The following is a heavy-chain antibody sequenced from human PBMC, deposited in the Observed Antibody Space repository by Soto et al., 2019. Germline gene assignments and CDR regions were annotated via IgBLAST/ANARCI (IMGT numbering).Heavy chain of an antibody. CDR2: IYYSGST. CDR3: ARAGGDYDVRYYFDY. D-gene: IGHD4-17*01. V-gene: IGHV4-30-4*01. CDR1: GGSISSGDYY. Sequence: SETLSLTCTVSGGSISSGDYYWSWIRQPPGKGLEWIGYIYYSGSTYYNPSLKSRVTISVDTSKNQFSLKLSSVTAADTAVYYCARAGGDYDVRYYFDYWGQGTLVTVSS. J-gene: IGHJ4*02.